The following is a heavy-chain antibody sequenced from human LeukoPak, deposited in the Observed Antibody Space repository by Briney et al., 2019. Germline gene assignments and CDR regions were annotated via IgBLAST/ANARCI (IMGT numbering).Heavy chain of an antibody. D-gene: IGHD3-16*01. CDR2: ISYDGSNK. Sequence: GGSLRLSCAASGFTFSSNAMHWVRQAPGKGLEWVAVISYDGSNKYYADSVKGRFTISRDNSKNTLYLQMNSLRVEDTAVYYCARDPTDEGGGDWGQGTLVTVSS. CDR3: ARDPTDEGGGD. J-gene: IGHJ4*02. V-gene: IGHV3-30-3*01. CDR1: GFTFSSNA.